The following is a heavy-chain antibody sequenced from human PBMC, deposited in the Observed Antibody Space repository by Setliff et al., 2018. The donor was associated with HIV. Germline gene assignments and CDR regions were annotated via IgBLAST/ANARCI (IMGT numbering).Heavy chain of an antibody. Sequence: ASVKVSCKASGYTFTSYGISWVRQAPGQGLEWMGWMNPNSGNTGYAQKFQGRVTMTRNTSISTAYMELSSLRSEDTAVYYCATSKITTADGRWFFFDSWGQGTLVTVSS. CDR3: ATSKITTADGRWFFFDS. V-gene: IGHV1-8*02. CDR1: GYTFTSYG. J-gene: IGHJ4*02. D-gene: IGHD3-3*01. CDR2: MNPNSGNT.